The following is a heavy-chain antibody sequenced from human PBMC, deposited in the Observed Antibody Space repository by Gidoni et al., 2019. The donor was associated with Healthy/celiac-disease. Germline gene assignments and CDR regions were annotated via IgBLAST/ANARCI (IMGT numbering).Heavy chain of an antibody. Sequence: QVQLQESGPGLVMPSQTLSPPCTAAVGSISSGDYYWSWIRQPPGTGLEWIGYTYYSGSTYCNPSLKSRVTISVDTSKNQFSLKLSSVTAADTAVYYCARESDGYNWVTWGQGTLVTVSS. CDR1: VGSISSGDYY. J-gene: IGHJ5*02. CDR3: ARESDGYNWVT. CDR2: TYYSGST. D-gene: IGHD5-12*01. V-gene: IGHV4-30-4*01.